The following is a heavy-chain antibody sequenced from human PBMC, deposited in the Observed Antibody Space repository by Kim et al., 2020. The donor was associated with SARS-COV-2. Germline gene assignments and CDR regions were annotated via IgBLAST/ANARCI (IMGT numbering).Heavy chain of an antibody. CDR3: ARNEGY. CDR1: GDTFTSYA. Sequence: ASVKVSCKASGDTFTSYAIRWVRQAPGQGLEWMGWINADYGTAKYSQKFQGRVTITTDASTSTAYMELSSLRSEDTAVYYCARNEGYWGQGTRNIDSS. V-gene: IGHV1-3*01. J-gene: IGHJ4*02. CDR2: INADYGTA.